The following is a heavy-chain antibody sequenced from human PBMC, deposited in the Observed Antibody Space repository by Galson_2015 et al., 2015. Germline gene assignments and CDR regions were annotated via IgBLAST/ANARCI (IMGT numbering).Heavy chain of an antibody. V-gene: IGHV3-48*01. Sequence: SLRLSCAASGFTFSMYSMNWVRQAPGRGLEWLAFITSGSGTTYYAASVKGRFTISRDNGERSLYLQMNSLRVEDTAIYFCTRVEQIAAVPMDYWGRGTLVSVSS. CDR3: TRVEQIAAVPMDY. CDR1: GFTFSMYS. J-gene: IGHJ4*02. CDR2: ITSGSGTT. D-gene: IGHD1/OR15-1a*01.